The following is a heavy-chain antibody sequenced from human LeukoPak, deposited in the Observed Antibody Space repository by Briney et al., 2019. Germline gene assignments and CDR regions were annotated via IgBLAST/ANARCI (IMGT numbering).Heavy chain of an antibody. J-gene: IGHJ4*02. V-gene: IGHV4-38-2*02. CDR3: ARFGPGYCSGGSCYRRAHYFDY. CDR1: GYSISSGYY. Sequence: SETLSLTCTVSGYSISSGYYWGWIRQPPGKGLEWIGSIYYSGSTYYNPSLKSRVTISVDTSKNQFSLKLSSVTAADTAVYYRARFGPGYCSGGSCYRRAHYFDYWGQGTLVTVSS. CDR2: IYYSGST. D-gene: IGHD2-15*01.